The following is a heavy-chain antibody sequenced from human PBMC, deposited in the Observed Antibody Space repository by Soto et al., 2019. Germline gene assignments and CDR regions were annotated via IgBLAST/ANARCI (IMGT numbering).Heavy chain of an antibody. CDR2: ISGSCGST. V-gene: IGHV3-23*01. CDR3: AKDRDDGY. CDR1: GFTFSSYS. Sequence: GGCVRLSCSASGFTFSSYSMSWVRQAPGKGLEWVSAISGSCGSTYYADSLKGRFTISRDNSKNTLYLQMNSLRAEDTAVYSCAKDRDDGYWAQGTLVTVSS. J-gene: IGHJ4*02. D-gene: IGHD3-16*01.